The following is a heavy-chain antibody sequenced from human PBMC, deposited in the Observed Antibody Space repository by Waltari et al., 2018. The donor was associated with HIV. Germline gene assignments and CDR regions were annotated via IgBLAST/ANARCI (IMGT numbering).Heavy chain of an antibody. CDR3: AKGMKFYGP. V-gene: IGHV3-53*05. D-gene: IGHD3-10*01. Sequence: EVQLATTGGHLVLPAESVRPSCVISIVSVLDNSVSCLRQSPGSRLEWVAVLYFDGISHYSESVRGRFVVSRDSSKNTVFLHMNSVKLEDTALYFCAKGMKFYGPWGQGTQVTVSP. J-gene: IGHJ5*02. CDR1: IVSVLDNS. CDR2: LYFDGIS.